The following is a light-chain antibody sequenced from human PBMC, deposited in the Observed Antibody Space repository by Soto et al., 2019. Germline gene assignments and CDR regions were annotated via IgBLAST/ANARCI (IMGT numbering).Light chain of an antibody. J-gene: IGKJ1*01. CDR3: QHYDSARWT. CDR1: QSISSTY. Sequence: EILLTQSPVTLSLAPLEIDTLSFSASQSISSTYLTWYHQKPGQAPRLLIYDASRRATGIPDRFSGSGSGTDFSLTISRLEPEDFAVYYCQHYDSARWTFGLGTKVDI. V-gene: IGKV3-20*01. CDR2: DAS.